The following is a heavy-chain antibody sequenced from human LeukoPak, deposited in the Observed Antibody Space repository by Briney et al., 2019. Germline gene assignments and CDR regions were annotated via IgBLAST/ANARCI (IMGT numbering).Heavy chain of an antibody. D-gene: IGHD6-13*01. CDR1: GFTFDDYG. V-gene: IGHV3-20*04. J-gene: IGHJ4*02. CDR3: ARGRAAAGSYYFDY. CDR2: INWNGGST. Sequence: PGGSLRLSCAASGFTFDDYGMSWVRQAPGKGLEWVSGINWNGGSTGYADSVKGRFPISRDNAKNSLYRQMNSLRAEDTALYYCARGRAAAGSYYFDYWGQGTLVTVSS.